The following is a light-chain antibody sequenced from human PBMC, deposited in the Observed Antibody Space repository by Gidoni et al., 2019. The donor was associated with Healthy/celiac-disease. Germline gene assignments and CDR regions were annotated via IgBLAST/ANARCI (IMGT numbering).Light chain of an antibody. CDR1: QSVSSY. CDR3: QQRSNWPTWT. J-gene: IGKJ1*01. CDR2: EAS. Sequence: EIVLTQSPATLSLSPGERATLSCRASQSVSSYLAWYQQKPGQAPRLLIYEASNRATGTPARFSGRGSGTDFTLTISSLEPEDFAVYYCQQRSNWPTWTFGQGTKVEIK. V-gene: IGKV3-11*01.